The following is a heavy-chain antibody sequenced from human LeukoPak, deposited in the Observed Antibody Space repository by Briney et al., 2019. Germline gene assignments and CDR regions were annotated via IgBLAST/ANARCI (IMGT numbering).Heavy chain of an antibody. D-gene: IGHD3-10*01. J-gene: IGHJ4*02. CDR3: ARRIPDYYGSGSYYS. CDR1: GGSFSGYY. CDR2: INHSGST. Sequence: SETLSLTCAVYGGSFSGYYWSWIRQPPGKGLEWIGEINHSGSTNYNPSLKSRVTISVDTSKNQSSLKLSSVTAADTAVYYCARRIPDYYGSGSYYSWGQGTLVTVSS. V-gene: IGHV4-34*01.